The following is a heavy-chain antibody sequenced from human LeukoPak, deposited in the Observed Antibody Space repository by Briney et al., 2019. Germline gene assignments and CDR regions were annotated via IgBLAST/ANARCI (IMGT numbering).Heavy chain of an antibody. D-gene: IGHD5-12*01. CDR1: GFTFSSYS. CDR3: ARGEDIVATIAMNDAFDI. CDR2: ISSSSSYI. J-gene: IGHJ3*02. Sequence: GGSLRLSCAASGFTFSSYSMNWVRQAPGKGLEWVSSISSSSSYIYYADSVKGRFTISRDNAKKSLYLQTNSLRAEDTAVYYCARGEDIVATIAMNDAFDIWGQGTMVTVSS. V-gene: IGHV3-21*01.